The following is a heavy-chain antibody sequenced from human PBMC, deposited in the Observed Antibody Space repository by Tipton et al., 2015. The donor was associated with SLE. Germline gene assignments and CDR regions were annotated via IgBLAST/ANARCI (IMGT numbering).Heavy chain of an antibody. J-gene: IGHJ3*02. V-gene: IGHV4-4*07. CDR3: ARGTVQAFDI. CDR2: IYISGSGSI. D-gene: IGHD4-11*01. CDR1: GASVSNYY. Sequence: TLSLTCTVSGASVSNYYWSWIRQPAGKGLEWIGRIYISGSGSITYNPSLKSRVTMSVDTSKNQFSLKLSSVTAADTAVYYCARGTVQAFDIWGQGTMVTVSS.